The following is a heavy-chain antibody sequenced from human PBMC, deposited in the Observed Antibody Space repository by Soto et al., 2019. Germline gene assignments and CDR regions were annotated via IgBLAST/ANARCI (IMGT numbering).Heavy chain of an antibody. CDR2: ISYDGSNK. Sequence: QVQLVESGGGVVQPGRSLRLSCAASGFTFSSYAMHWVRQAPGKGLEWVAVISYDGSNKYYADSVKGRFTISRDNSKNTLYLQMNCLRPKDTAVYSCARGWRSRGYYEYFQHWGQGTLVTVSS. V-gene: IGHV3-30-3*01. CDR3: ARGWRSRGYYEYFQH. D-gene: IGHD3-22*01. J-gene: IGHJ1*01. CDR1: GFTFSSYA.